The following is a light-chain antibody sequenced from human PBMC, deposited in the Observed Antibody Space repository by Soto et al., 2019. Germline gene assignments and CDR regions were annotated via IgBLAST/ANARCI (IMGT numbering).Light chain of an antibody. V-gene: IGLV2-14*01. CDR3: GSYTTSPTHV. CDR1: SSDIGTYNF. Sequence: QSALTQPASVSGSPGQSITISCTGTSSDIGTYNFVSWFQQHPDQAPKLIIYEVSNRPSGVSDRFSGSKSGNTASLTISGLQAEDEADYYCGSYTTSPTHVFGSGTKVTVL. J-gene: IGLJ1*01. CDR2: EVS.